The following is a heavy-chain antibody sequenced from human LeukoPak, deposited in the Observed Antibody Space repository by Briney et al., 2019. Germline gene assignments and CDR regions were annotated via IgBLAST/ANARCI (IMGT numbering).Heavy chain of an antibody. CDR2: IYPGDSDT. CDR3: ATGLRGYSYGCFDY. V-gene: IGHV5-51*01. J-gene: IGHJ4*02. Sequence: GEALKISWKGSGYSFTSYWIGWVRQMPGKGLEGMVIIYPGDSDTRYSPSFQGQVTTSADKSISTAYQQWSSLKDADTAMYYCATGLRGYSYGCFDYWGQGTLVTVSS. D-gene: IGHD5-18*01. CDR1: GYSFTSYW.